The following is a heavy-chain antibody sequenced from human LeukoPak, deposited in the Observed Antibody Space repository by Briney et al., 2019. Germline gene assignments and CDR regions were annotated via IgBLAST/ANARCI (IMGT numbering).Heavy chain of an antibody. CDR1: GFTFSSYS. J-gene: IGHJ3*02. CDR2: ISSSSSYI. V-gene: IGHV3-21*01. Sequence: PGGSLRLSCAASGFTFSSYSMNWVRQAPGKGLEWVSSISSSSSYIYYADSVKGRFTISRDNAKNSLYLQMNSLRAEDTAVYYCARDWVVDDAFDIWGQGTMVTVSS. CDR3: ARDWVVDDAFDI. D-gene: IGHD2-15*01.